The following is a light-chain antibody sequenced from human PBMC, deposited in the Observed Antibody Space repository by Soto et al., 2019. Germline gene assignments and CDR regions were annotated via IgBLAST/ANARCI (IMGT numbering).Light chain of an antibody. V-gene: IGKV3-15*01. CDR1: QSVGSN. CDR2: GAS. CDR3: QQYNSYSPLT. Sequence: EIVMTQSPATLSVSPGERATLSCRASQSVGSNLAWYQQKPGQAPRLLMYGASTRATGVPARFSGSGSGTEFTLTISSLQPDDFATYYCQQYNSYSPLTFGQGTKVEIK. J-gene: IGKJ1*01.